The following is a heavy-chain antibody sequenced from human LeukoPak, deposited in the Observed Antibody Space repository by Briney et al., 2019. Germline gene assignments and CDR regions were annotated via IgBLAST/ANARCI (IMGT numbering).Heavy chain of an antibody. CDR3: ARRGNMSSHAFDI. CDR2: IKSSDTST. V-gene: IGHV3-11*01. J-gene: IGHJ3*02. Sequence: PGGSLRLSCAASGFSFSDSYMSWIRQAPGQGLEWLSYIKSSDTSTFYADSVKGRFTVSRDNAKNSLYLQMNSLRAEDTAVYYCARRGNMSSHAFDIWGQGTVVTVPS. CDR1: GFSFSDSY. D-gene: IGHD2/OR15-2a*01.